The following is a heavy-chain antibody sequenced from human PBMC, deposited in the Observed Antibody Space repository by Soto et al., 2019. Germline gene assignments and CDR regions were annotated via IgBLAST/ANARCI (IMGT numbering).Heavy chain of an antibody. J-gene: IGHJ4*02. Sequence: PGGSLRLSCAASGFTFSTSWMHWLRQAPGKGLVWVARINSDGSSTTYADSVKGRFTISRDNAKNTLYLQMNSLRGEDTAVYYCARFVPCSDGSCALDYWGQGTLVTVSS. CDR1: GFTFSTSW. V-gene: IGHV3-74*01. CDR3: ARFVPCSDGSCALDY. D-gene: IGHD2-15*01. CDR2: INSDGSST.